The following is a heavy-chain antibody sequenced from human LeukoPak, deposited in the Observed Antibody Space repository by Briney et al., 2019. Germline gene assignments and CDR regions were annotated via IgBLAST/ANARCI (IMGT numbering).Heavy chain of an antibody. CDR2: IYYSGST. V-gene: IGHV4-59*01. CDR1: GGSISSYY. Sequence: SETLSLTCTVSGGSISSYYWSWIRQPPGKGLEWIGYIYYSGSTNYNPSLKSRVSISVDTSNNQFSLRLTSVTAADTAVYYCARVNHLGLQFSGFDLWGQGTLVTVSS. CDR3: ARVNHLGLQFSGFDL. D-gene: IGHD2-15*01. J-gene: IGHJ5*02.